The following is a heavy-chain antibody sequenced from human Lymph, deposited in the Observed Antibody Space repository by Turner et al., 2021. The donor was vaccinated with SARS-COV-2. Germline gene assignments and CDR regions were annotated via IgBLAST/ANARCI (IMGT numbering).Heavy chain of an antibody. V-gene: IGHV1-2*02. Sequence: QVQLVQSGAEVKKPGASVKVSCKASGYTLTGYYMHWVRQAPGQGLEWMGWIHPNSGGTNYAQKFQGRVTMTRDTSISTAYMDLSRLRSDDTAMYYCARSRDLQSMVRGVDPFDYWGQGTLVTGSS. CDR1: GYTLTGYY. D-gene: IGHD3-10*01. CDR3: ARSRDLQSMVRGVDPFDY. J-gene: IGHJ4*02. CDR2: IHPNSGGT.